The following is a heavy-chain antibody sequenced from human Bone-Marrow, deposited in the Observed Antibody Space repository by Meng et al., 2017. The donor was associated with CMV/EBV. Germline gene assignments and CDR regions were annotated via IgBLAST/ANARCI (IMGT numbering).Heavy chain of an antibody. D-gene: IGHD2-2*01. CDR2: INPNSGGT. J-gene: IGHJ4*02. Sequence: ASVKDSCKASGYTFTGYYMHWVRQAPGQGLEWMGWINPNSGGTNYAQKFQGRVTMTRDTSISTAYMELSRLRSDDTAVYYCARFVVVPAAIPFLYFDYWGQGTLVTVSS. CDR3: ARFVVVPAAIPFLYFDY. V-gene: IGHV1-2*02. CDR1: GYTFTGYY.